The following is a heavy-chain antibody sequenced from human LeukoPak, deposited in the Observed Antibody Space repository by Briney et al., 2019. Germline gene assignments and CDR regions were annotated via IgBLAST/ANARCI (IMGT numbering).Heavy chain of an antibody. Sequence: GGSLRLSCAASGFTFSDYYMSWVRQAPGKGLEWVSYISGSGSTIYYADSVKGRFTISRDNAKNSLYLQMNSLRAEDTAVYYCAKVTYGSGTYGAFDSWGQGTLVTVSS. J-gene: IGHJ4*02. CDR3: AKVTYGSGTYGAFDS. CDR1: GFTFSDYY. V-gene: IGHV3-11*01. CDR2: ISGSGSTI. D-gene: IGHD3-10*01.